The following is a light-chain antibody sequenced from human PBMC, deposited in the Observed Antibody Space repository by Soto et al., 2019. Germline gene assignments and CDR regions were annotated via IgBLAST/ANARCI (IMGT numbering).Light chain of an antibody. J-gene: IGKJ5*01. CDR1: QSVSSSY. Sequence: ELVLTHSPGTLSLSTGERATLSFRASQSVSSSYLAWYQQKHGQAPRLLIYGASSRATGIPDRLSGSGYGTDFTLTISRMEPEDFEVYYCQQYGSYHITFGQGTRLEIK. V-gene: IGKV3-20*01. CDR3: QQYGSYHIT. CDR2: GAS.